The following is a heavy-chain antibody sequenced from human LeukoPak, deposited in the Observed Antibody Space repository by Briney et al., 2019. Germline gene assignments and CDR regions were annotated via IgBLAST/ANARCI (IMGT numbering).Heavy chain of an antibody. CDR1: GFTVSSDY. J-gene: IGHJ4*02. CDR2: IYTGGST. CDR3: ARVHPYDSSGYPFDY. D-gene: IGHD3-22*01. V-gene: IGHV3-66*01. Sequence: GGSLRLSCAASGFTVSSDYMSWVRQAPGKGLEWVSVIYTGGSTLYADSVNGRFTISRDNSKNTVYLQMNSLRAEDTAVYYCARVHPYDSSGYPFDYWGQGTLVTVSS.